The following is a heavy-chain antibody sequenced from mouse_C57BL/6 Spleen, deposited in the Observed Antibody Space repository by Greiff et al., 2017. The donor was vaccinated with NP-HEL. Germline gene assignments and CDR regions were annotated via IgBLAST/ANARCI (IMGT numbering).Heavy chain of an antibody. J-gene: IGHJ2*01. D-gene: IGHD2-5*01. V-gene: IGHV5-17*01. Sequence: EVKLVESGGGLVKPGGSLKLSCAASGFTFSDYGMHWVRQAPEKGLEWVAYISSGSSTIYYADTVKGRFTISRDNAKNTLFLQMTSLRSEDTAMYYCARQDYSNYAIDYWGQGTTLTVSS. CDR3: ARQDYSNYAIDY. CDR2: ISSGSSTI. CDR1: GFTFSDYG.